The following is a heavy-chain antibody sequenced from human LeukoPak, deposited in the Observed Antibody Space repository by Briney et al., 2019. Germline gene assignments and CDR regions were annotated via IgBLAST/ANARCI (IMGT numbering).Heavy chain of an antibody. CDR2: ISYHGSNK. CDR3: ARDLVVVPAAMLDS. V-gene: IGHV3-30-3*01. J-gene: IGHJ5*01. Sequence: PGRSLRLSCAASGFIFSNYALHWVRQAPGNGLEWVADISYHGSNKSYADSVKGRFTISRDNSKNTLYVQMNSLRAEDTAVYYCARDLVVVPAAMLDSWGQGTLVSVST. CDR1: GFIFSNYA. D-gene: IGHD2-2*01.